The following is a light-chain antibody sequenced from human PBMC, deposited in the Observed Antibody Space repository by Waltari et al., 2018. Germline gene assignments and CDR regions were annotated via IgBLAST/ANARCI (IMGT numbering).Light chain of an antibody. V-gene: IGKV4-1*01. CDR3: QQYYRSRT. Sequence: DIVMTQSPDSLAVSLGERATINCKSSQSVLYNSNDKNYLAWYQQKPGQPPKLLIYWASTRESGVPDRFSGSGSGKDFTLTISSLQAEDVAVYYCQQYYRSRTFGQGTKVEIK. CDR2: WAS. J-gene: IGKJ1*01. CDR1: QSVLYNSNDKNY.